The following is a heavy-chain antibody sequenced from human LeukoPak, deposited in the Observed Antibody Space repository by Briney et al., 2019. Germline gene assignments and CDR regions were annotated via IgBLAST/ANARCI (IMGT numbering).Heavy chain of an antibody. CDR3: SSTVTAAL. D-gene: IGHD2-21*02. Sequence: PGGSLRLSCAASGFTFSSYWMHWVRQAPGKGLVWVSRINGDGSSTIYADSMKGRFTISRDNAKNTLYLQMNGLRVDDTAVYYCSSTVTAALWGQGTLVTVSS. CDR2: INGDGSST. J-gene: IGHJ4*02. CDR1: GFTFSSYW. V-gene: IGHV3-74*01.